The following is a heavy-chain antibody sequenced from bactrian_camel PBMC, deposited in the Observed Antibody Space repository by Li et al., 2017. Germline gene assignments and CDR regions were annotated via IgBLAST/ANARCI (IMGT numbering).Heavy chain of an antibody. CDR2: IHSDGRT. CDR1: GYTYRTDC. J-gene: IGHJ4*01. D-gene: IGHD4*01. CDR3: AAAGHDVCIAIAQRRLIASLATH. Sequence: VQLVESGGASVQAGGSLRLSCTISGYTYRTDCMGWFRQAPGKEREGVASIHSDGRTMYALSVEGRFTITADYAKNTLYLQMESLKPEDTAMYYCAAAGHDVCIAIAQRRLIASLATHWGQGTQVTVS. V-gene: IGHV3S53*01.